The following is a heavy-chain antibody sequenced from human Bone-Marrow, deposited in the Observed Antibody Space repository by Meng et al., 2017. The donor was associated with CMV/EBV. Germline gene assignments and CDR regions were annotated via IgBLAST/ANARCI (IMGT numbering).Heavy chain of an antibody. V-gene: IGHV3-23*01. D-gene: IGHD1-26*01. CDR3: AKDPREYSGNYYSDY. J-gene: IGHJ4*02. Sequence: CGSTFRSNAMSWVRQGLGKGLEWVSGISGSGGSKNYADSVKGRFTISRDNSKNTLYLQMNSLRAEDTAVYYCAKDPREYSGNYYSDYWGQGTLVTVSS. CDR1: GSTFRSNA. CDR2: ISGSGGSK.